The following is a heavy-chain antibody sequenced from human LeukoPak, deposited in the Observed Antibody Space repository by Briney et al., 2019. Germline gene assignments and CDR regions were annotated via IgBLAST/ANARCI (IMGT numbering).Heavy chain of an antibody. D-gene: IGHD6-13*01. CDR2: MYYSGST. CDR3: ARATAVGQQPGP. V-gene: IGHV4-30-4*01. CDR1: GGSISSGDYY. J-gene: IGHJ5*02. Sequence: SQTLSLTCTVSGGSISSGDYYGSWIRQPPGKGLEWIGYMYYSGSTYYNPSLKSRVTISVDTPKNKFSLKLSSVTAADTAVYYCARATAVGQQPGPWGQGTLVTVSS.